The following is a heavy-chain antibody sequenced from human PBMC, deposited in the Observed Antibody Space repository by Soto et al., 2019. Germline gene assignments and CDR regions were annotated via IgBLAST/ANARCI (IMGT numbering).Heavy chain of an antibody. CDR3: ARGSSHGAFDI. J-gene: IGHJ3*02. CDR2: ISPDGSNA. Sequence: QVQLVESGGDVVQPGRSLRLSCAASGSTFSSYDIQWVRQAPGKGLEWVAHISPDGSNAYYADSVKGRFIISRDNAKNMVYLQMNSLRVEDTSVYHCARGSSHGAFDIWGQGTMVNVSS. V-gene: IGHV3-30-3*01. CDR1: GSTFSSYD.